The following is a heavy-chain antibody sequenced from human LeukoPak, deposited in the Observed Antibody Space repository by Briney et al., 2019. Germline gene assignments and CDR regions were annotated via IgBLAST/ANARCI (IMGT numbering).Heavy chain of an antibody. J-gene: IGHJ4*02. Sequence: GGSLRLSCAASRFTFRSYAMSWVLQAPGKGLEWVSAISGSGGSTYYADSVKGRFTISRGNSKNTLYLQMNSLRAEDTAVYYCAKGYYGSGSSHFDYWGQGTLVTVSS. CDR3: AKGYYGSGSSHFDY. CDR2: ISGSGGST. D-gene: IGHD3-10*01. CDR1: RFTFRSYA. V-gene: IGHV3-23*01.